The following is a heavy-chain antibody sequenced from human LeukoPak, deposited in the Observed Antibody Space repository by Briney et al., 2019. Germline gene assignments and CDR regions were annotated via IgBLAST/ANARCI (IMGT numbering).Heavy chain of an antibody. J-gene: IGHJ4*02. CDR3: AKTPLDYDSSGYYYFDC. V-gene: IGHV3-23*01. CDR1: GFTFSSYA. D-gene: IGHD3-22*01. Sequence: GGSLRLSCAASGFTFSSYAMSWVRQAPGKGLEWVSAISGSGGSTYYADSVKGRFTISRDNSKNTLYLQMNSLRAEDTAVYYCAKTPLDYDSSGYYYFDCWGQGTLVTVSS. CDR2: ISGSGGST.